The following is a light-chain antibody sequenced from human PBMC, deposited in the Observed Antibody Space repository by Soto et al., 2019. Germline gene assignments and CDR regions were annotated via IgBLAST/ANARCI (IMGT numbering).Light chain of an antibody. Sequence: QSVLTQPASVSGSPGQSITISCTGTSSDVGSYNLVSWYQQHPGKAPKLMIYDVSNRPLGVSSRFSGSKSDNTASLTISGLQAEDEADYYCSSYTTSSTEIFGTGTKVTVL. CDR1: SSDVGSYNL. V-gene: IGLV2-14*02. CDR2: DVS. CDR3: SSYTTSSTEI. J-gene: IGLJ1*01.